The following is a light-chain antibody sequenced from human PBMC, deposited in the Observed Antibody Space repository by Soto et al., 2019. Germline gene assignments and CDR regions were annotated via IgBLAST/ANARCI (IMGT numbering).Light chain of an antibody. CDR1: QAISSY. J-gene: IGKJ4*01. CDR3: QQLNNYPST. CDR2: AAS. Sequence: IQMTQSPSSLSASVGYRVTITCRASQAISSYLAWYQQKPGKAPHLLIYAASTLYRGVPSRFSGSGSGTDFTLTISSLQPEDFATYYCQQLNNYPSTFGGGTTGDIK. V-gene: IGKV1-9*01.